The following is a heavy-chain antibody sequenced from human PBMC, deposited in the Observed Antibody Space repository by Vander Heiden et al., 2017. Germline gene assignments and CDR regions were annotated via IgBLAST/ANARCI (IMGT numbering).Heavy chain of an antibody. J-gene: IGHJ4*02. D-gene: IGHD5-18*01. CDR1: GFTFSSYN. V-gene: IGHV3-48*02. CDR2: ISSSGSDI. CDR3: ARGNSYGFGPYLSVFDY. Sequence: EVQVVESGGGLVQPGGSLRPSCAASGFTFSSYNMYWVRQAPGKGLEWLSYISSSGSDIYYADSVKGRFTISRDNAKNSLYLQMNSLRDEDTAVYYCARGNSYGFGPYLSVFDYWGQGTLVTVSS.